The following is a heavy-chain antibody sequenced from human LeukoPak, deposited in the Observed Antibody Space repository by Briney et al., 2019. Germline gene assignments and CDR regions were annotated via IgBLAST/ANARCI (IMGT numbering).Heavy chain of an antibody. J-gene: IGHJ4*02. D-gene: IGHD6-6*01. Sequence: PGGPLRLSCAASGFTFSSYAMNWVRQAPGKGLEWVSAISGSGGSTYYADSVKGRFTISRDNSKNTLYPQMNSLRAEDTAVYYCAKDSSSGVRYFDYWGQGTLVTVSS. V-gene: IGHV3-23*01. CDR2: ISGSGGST. CDR3: AKDSSSGVRYFDY. CDR1: GFTFSSYA.